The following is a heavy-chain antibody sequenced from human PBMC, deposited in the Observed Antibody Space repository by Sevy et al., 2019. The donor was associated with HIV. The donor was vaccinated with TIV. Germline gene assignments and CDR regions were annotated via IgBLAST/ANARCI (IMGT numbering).Heavy chain of an antibody. CDR2: IKQDGSEK. J-gene: IGHJ6*03. D-gene: IGHD6-13*01. Sequence: GGSLRLSCAASGFTFSSYWMSWVRQAPGKGLEWVANIKQDGSEKYYVDSVKGRFSISRDNAKNSLYLQMNSLRAEDTAVYYCARDDRIAAAERDYYYYMDVWGKWTTVTVSS. CDR3: ARDDRIAAAERDYYYYMDV. CDR1: GFTFSSYW. V-gene: IGHV3-7*03.